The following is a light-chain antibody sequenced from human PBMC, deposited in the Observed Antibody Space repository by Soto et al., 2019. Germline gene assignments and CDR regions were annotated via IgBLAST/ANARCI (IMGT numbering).Light chain of an antibody. CDR3: QQYGRSPLT. CDR2: GAS. CDR1: QSVSSSY. V-gene: IGKV3-20*01. Sequence: EIVLTQSPGTLSLSPGERATLSCRASQSVSSSYLAWYQQKPGQTPRLLIYGASSMATGIPDRFSGSGSGTDFTLTISRLEPEDFAVYYCQQYGRSPLTFGGGTKVEIK. J-gene: IGKJ4*01.